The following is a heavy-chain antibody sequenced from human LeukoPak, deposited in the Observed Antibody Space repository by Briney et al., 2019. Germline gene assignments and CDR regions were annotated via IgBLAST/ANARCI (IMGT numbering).Heavy chain of an antibody. Sequence: GGSLRLSCAASGFTFSGHWMSGVRQAPGKGLEWVANINQGGSDKYYVDSVKGRFTISRDNANNLLYLQMNSLRGEDTAVYYCTRDRSRAEDDWGQGTLVTVSS. J-gene: IGHJ4*02. V-gene: IGHV3-7*01. D-gene: IGHD1-14*01. CDR2: INQGGSDK. CDR3: TRDRSRAEDD. CDR1: GFTFSGHW.